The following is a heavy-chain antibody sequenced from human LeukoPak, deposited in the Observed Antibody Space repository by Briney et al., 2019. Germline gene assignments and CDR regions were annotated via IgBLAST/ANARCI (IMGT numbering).Heavy chain of an antibody. Sequence: ASVKVSCKASGSTFTGYYMHWVRQAPGQGLEWMGWVNPNSGGTNYAQKFQGRVTMTRDTSISTAYMELSRLRSDDTAVYYCARETGIAAAGTVYWGQGTLVTVSS. J-gene: IGHJ4*02. CDR3: ARETGIAAAGTVY. V-gene: IGHV1-2*02. CDR2: VNPNSGGT. CDR1: GSTFTGYY. D-gene: IGHD6-13*01.